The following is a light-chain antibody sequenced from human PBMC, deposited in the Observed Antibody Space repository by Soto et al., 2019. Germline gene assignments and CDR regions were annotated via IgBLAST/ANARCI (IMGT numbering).Light chain of an antibody. J-gene: IGKJ1*01. Sequence: MTQSPATLSVSPGERATLSCRASQSVSSNLAWYQQKPGQAPRLLIFGASSRATGTPDRFSGSGSGTDFTLTISRLEPEDFAVYYCQQYGSSPPWTFGQGTKVDIK. CDR2: GAS. CDR3: QQYGSSPPWT. CDR1: QSVSSN. V-gene: IGKV3-20*01.